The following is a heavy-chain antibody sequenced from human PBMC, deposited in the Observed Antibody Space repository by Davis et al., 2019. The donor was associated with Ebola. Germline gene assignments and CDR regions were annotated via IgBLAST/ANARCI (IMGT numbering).Heavy chain of an antibody. CDR2: SDPSDSYT. D-gene: IGHD5-24*01. CDR3: ARGTNGYNPGGYFDS. V-gene: IGHV5-10-1*04. CDR1: GYSFTSYW. Sequence: GESLKISCKGSGYSFTSYWTGWVRQMPGKGLEWMGRSDPSDSYTNYSPSFQGQVTISADKSINTAYLQWSSLKASDTAIYYCARGTNGYNPGGYFDSWGQGTLVTVSS. J-gene: IGHJ4*02.